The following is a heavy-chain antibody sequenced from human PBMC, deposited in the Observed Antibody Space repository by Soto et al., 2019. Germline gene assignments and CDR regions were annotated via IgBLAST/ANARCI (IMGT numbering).Heavy chain of an antibody. J-gene: IGHJ6*02. CDR1: GGSISSADYY. CDR3: ARKRFPYGMDV. CDR2: IYYSGST. Sequence: SETLSLTCTVSGGSISSADYYWSWIRQPPGKGLEWIGYIYYSGSTYYNPSLKSRVTISVDTSKNQFSLKLSSVTAADTAVYYCARKRFPYGMDVWGQGTTVTVSS. V-gene: IGHV4-30-4*01. D-gene: IGHD3-3*01.